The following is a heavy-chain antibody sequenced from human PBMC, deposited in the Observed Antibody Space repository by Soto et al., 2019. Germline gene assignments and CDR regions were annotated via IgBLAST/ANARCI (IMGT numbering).Heavy chain of an antibody. CDR1: GGSMSSGGYY. J-gene: IGHJ4*02. CDR2: VYYTGST. CDR3: ARDHIVVVTATRYFDY. V-gene: IGHV4-31*03. Sequence: PSETLSLTCTVSGGSMSSGGYYWTWIRQRPGKGLEWIGYVYYTGSTYYNPSLKSRATISVDTSVNQFSLKLSSVTAADTAVYYCARDHIVVVTATRYFDYWGQGTLVTVSS. D-gene: IGHD2-21*02.